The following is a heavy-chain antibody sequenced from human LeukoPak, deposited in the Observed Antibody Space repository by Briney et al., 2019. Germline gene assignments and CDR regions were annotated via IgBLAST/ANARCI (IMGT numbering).Heavy chain of an antibody. CDR3: ARALVLMGYYYMDV. Sequence: GASVKVSFKASGYTFTGYYMHWVRQAPGQGLEWMGWINPNSGGTNYAQKFQGRVTMTRDTSISTAYMELSRLRSDDTAVYYCARALVLMGYYYMDVWGKGTTVTISS. V-gene: IGHV1-2*02. J-gene: IGHJ6*03. CDR1: GYTFTGYY. CDR2: INPNSGGT. D-gene: IGHD2-8*01.